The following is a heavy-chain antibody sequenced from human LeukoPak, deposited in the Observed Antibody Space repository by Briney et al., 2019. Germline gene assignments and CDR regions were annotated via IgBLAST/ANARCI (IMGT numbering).Heavy chain of an antibody. J-gene: IGHJ4*02. D-gene: IGHD6-13*01. CDR1: GGTFSSYA. CDR2: IIPIFGTA. CDR3: ARAAAGSLGIDY. Sequence: SVTVSCKASGGTFSSYAISWVRQAPGQGLEWMGGIIPIFGTANYAQKFQGRVTITADESTSTAYMELSSLRSEDTAVYYRARAAAGSLGIDYWGQGTLVTVSS. V-gene: IGHV1-69*13.